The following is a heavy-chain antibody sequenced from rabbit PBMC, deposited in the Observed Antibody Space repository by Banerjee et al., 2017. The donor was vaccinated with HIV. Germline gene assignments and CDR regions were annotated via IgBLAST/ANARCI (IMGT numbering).Heavy chain of an antibody. CDR2: IATGSGST. CDR1: GFSFSSSYW. Sequence: QSLEESGGDLVKPGASLTLTCTASGFSFSSSYWMCWVRQAPGKGLEWIACIATGSGSTNYASWAKGRFTISKTSSTTVTLQMTSLTAADTATYFCATDYAGYTDYEYGVFNLWGPGTLVTVS. V-gene: IGHV1S40*01. CDR3: ATDYAGYTDYEYGVFNL. J-gene: IGHJ4*01. D-gene: IGHD7-1*01.